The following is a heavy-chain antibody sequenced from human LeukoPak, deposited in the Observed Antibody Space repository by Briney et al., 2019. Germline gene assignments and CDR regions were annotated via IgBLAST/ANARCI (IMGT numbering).Heavy chain of an antibody. Sequence: ASVKVSCKASGYTFTSYDINWVRQATGQGLEWMGWMNPNSGNTGYAQKFQGRVTMTRNTSIGTAYMELSSLRSEDTAVYYCARGGGYSSSWSYYYYGMDVWGQGTTVTVSS. CDR1: GYTFTSYD. CDR3: ARGGGYSSSWSYYYYGMDV. J-gene: IGHJ6*02. V-gene: IGHV1-8*01. D-gene: IGHD6-13*01. CDR2: MNPNSGNT.